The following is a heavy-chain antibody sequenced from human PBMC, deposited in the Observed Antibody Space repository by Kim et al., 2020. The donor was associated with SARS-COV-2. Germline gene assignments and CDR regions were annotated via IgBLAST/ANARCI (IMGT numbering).Heavy chain of an antibody. CDR2: INHSGST. V-gene: IGHV4-34*01. CDR3: ARGRAGVVPAPVLGLGPYYDYYAMHV. J-gene: IGHJ6*02. Sequence: SETLSLTCAVYGGSFSDYNWSWIRQPPGKGLEWIGKINHSGSTNVSPSVKSRITISVDTSKSQFSLRLKSMTATDTAVYCCARGRAGVVPAPVLGLGPYYDYYAMHVWGRGTPVAVSS. D-gene: IGHD2-2*02. CDR1: GGSFSDYN.